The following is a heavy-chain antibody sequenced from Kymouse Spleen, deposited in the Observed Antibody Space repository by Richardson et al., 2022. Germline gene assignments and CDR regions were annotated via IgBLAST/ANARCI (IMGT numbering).Heavy chain of an antibody. V-gene: IGHV4-31*03. J-gene: IGHJ6*02. CDR3: AVNWNYGDYYYYYGMDV. Sequence: QVQLQESGPGLVKPSQTLSLTCTVSGGSISSGGYYWSWIRQHPGKGLEWIGYIYYSGSTYYNPSLKSRVTISVDTSKNQFSLKLSSVTAADTAVYYCAVNWNYGDYYYYYGMDVWGQGTTVTVSS. D-gene: IGHD1-7*01. CDR2: IYYSGST. CDR1: GGSISSGGYY.